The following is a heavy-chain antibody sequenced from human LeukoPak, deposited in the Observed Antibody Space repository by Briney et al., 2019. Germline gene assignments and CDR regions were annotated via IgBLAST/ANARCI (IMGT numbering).Heavy chain of an antibody. Sequence: PGGSLRLSCAASGFTFSSYGMHWVRQAPGKGLEWVAVISYDGSNKYYADSVKGRFTISRDNSKNTLYLQMNSLRAEDTAVYYCAKDDLYNEFRELLSSPDYWGQGTLVTVSS. CDR1: GFTFSSYG. CDR2: ISYDGSNK. CDR3: AKDDLYNEFRELLSSPDY. V-gene: IGHV3-30*18. J-gene: IGHJ4*02. D-gene: IGHD3-10*01.